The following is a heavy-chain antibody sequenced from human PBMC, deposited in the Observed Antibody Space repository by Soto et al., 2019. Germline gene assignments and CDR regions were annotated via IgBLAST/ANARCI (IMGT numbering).Heavy chain of an antibody. CDR3: ATPSGRYHDAFDI. Sequence: ASVKVSCKVSGYTLTELSMHWVRQAPGKGLEWMGGFDPEGGETIYAQKFQGRVTMTEDTSTDTAYMELSSLRSEDTAVYYCATPSGRYHDAFDIWGQGTMVTVSS. D-gene: IGHD3-10*01. V-gene: IGHV1-24*01. CDR1: GYTLTELS. J-gene: IGHJ3*02. CDR2: FDPEGGET.